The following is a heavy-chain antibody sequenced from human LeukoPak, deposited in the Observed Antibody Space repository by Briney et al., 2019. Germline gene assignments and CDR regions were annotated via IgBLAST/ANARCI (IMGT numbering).Heavy chain of an antibody. CDR3: ARESGATDAFDI. J-gene: IGHJ3*02. D-gene: IGHD1-26*01. Sequence: PSETLSLTCTVSGGSVSSGSYYWTWIRQPPGKGLEWIGYIYYSGSTNYNPSLKSRVTISVDTSKNQFSLKLSPVTAADTAVYYCARESGATDAFDIWGQGTMVTVSS. CDR2: IYYSGST. V-gene: IGHV4-61*01. CDR1: GGSVSSGSYY.